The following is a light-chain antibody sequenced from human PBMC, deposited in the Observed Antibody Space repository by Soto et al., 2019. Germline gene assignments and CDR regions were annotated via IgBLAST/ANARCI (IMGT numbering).Light chain of an antibody. V-gene: IGKV3-15*01. Sequence: EIVMTQSPATLSVSPGERATLSCRASQNISSNLAWYQQKPGQAPRVLIDGASTRATGIPARFSGSGSGTEFTLAIRSLQSEDFAVYYCQQYNNWLWTFGQGTKVEIK. CDR3: QQYNNWLWT. CDR2: GAS. J-gene: IGKJ1*01. CDR1: QNISSN.